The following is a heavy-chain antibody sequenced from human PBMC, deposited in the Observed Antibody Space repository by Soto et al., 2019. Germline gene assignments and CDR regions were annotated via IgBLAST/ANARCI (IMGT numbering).Heavy chain of an antibody. CDR3: ARIPLSDSSGYYRRAFDI. V-gene: IGHV4-39*01. D-gene: IGHD3-22*01. CDR1: GGSISSSSYY. J-gene: IGHJ3*02. CDR2: IYYSGST. Sequence: QLQLQESGPGLVKPSETLSLTCTVSGGSISSSSYYWGWIRQPPGKGLEWIGSIYYSGSTYYNPSLKSRVTISVDTSKNQFSLKLSSVTAADTAVYYCARIPLSDSSGYYRRAFDIWGQGTMVTVSS.